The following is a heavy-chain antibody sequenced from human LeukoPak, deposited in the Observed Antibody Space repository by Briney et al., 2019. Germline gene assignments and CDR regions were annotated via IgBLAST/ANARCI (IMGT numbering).Heavy chain of an antibody. CDR2: IYYSGST. CDR3: ARDSNGWFDP. D-gene: IGHD2-8*01. CDR1: GGSISSYY. Sequence: SETLSLTCTVSGGSISSYYWSWIRQPPGKGLEWIGYIYYSGSTNYNPSPKSRVTISVDTSKNQFSLKLSSVTAADTAVYYCARDSNGWFDPWGQGTLVTVSS. V-gene: IGHV4-59*01. J-gene: IGHJ5*02.